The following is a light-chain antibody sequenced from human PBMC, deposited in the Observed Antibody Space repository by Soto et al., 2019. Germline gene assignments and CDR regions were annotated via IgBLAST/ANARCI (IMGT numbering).Light chain of an antibody. V-gene: IGLV2-14*01. Sequence: QSALTQPASVSGSPGQSITISCTGTYRDVGAYNYVSWYQQHPGRAPKHIIYEVSNRPSGVSNRFSGSKSGNTASLTISGLQAEDETDYYCTSYTTSSTWVFGGGTKLTVL. J-gene: IGLJ3*02. CDR2: EVS. CDR1: YRDVGAYNY. CDR3: TSYTTSSTWV.